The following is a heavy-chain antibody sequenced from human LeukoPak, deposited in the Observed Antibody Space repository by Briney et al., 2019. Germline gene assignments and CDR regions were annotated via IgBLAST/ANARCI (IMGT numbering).Heavy chain of an antibody. Sequence: SETLSLTCTVSGGSISSGGYYWTWIRQQPGKGLEWFGYIYYSGSAYDNPPFTSRVTISVDTSKIQFSLKLSSVTAADTAVYYCARRTRGFFDYWGQGTLVTVSS. CDR2: IYYSGSA. CDR3: ARRTRGFFDY. V-gene: IGHV4-31*03. CDR1: GGSISSGGYY. J-gene: IGHJ4*02. D-gene: IGHD3-22*01.